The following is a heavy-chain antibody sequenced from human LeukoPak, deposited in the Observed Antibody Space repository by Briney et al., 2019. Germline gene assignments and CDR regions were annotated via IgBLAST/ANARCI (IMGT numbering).Heavy chain of an antibody. CDR1: GYTFTGYY. V-gene: IGHV1-2*02. CDR3: ARDGLGRDGYPPGDY. J-gene: IGHJ4*02. Sequence: EASVKVSCKASGYTFTGYYMHWVRQAPGQGLEWMGWINPNSGGTNYAQKFQGRVTMTRDTSISTAYMELSRLRSDDTAVYYCARDGLGRDGYPPGDYWGQGTLVTVSS. CDR2: INPNSGGT. D-gene: IGHD5-24*01.